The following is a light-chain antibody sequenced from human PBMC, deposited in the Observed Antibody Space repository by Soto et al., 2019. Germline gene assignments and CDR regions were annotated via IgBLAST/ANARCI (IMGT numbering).Light chain of an antibody. Sequence: SLGERATINCKSSQSVLYSSNNKNYLAWYQQKPGQPPKLLIYWASTRESGVPDRFSGSGYGTDFTLTISSLQAEDVAVYYCQQYYSTLTFGGGTKVEIK. V-gene: IGKV4-1*01. CDR2: WAS. J-gene: IGKJ4*01. CDR1: QSVLYSSNNKNY. CDR3: QQYYSTLT.